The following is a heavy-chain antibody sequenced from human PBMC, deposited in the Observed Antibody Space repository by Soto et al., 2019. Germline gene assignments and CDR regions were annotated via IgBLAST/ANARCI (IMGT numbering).Heavy chain of an antibody. D-gene: IGHD3-3*02. Sequence: QVQLVQSGAEVKKPGSSVKVSCKASGGTFRTSAISWVRQAPGQGLEWVGGIMPVFRRPKYAQNFQRRVTISADESTSTAYMELSSLRSDDTAVYYCARDKDRPQLGGNYYYILDVWGQGTAVTVSS. CDR3: ARDKDRPQLGGNYYYILDV. CDR1: GGTFRTSA. J-gene: IGHJ6*02. V-gene: IGHV1-69*12. CDR2: IMPVFRRP.